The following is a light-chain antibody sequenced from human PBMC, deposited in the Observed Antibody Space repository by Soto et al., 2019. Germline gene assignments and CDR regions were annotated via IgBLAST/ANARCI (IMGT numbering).Light chain of an antibody. CDR3: QQYGTSRTWT. CDR1: QSVSSSY. Sequence: EIVLTQSPGTLSLSPGERATLSCRASQSVSSSYLAWYQQKPGQAPSLLIYGASSRATGIPDRFSGSGSGTDFTLTITRLEPEDFAVYYCQQYGTSRTWTFGQGTKVDI. CDR2: GAS. V-gene: IGKV3-20*01. J-gene: IGKJ1*01.